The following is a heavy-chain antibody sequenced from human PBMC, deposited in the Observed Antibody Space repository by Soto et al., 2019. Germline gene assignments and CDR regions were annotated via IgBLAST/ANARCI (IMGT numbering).Heavy chain of an antibody. J-gene: IGHJ6*02. D-gene: IGHD6-19*01. CDR2: INPNSGGT. CDR1: GYTFTGYY. V-gene: IGHV1-2*02. Sequence: ASVKVSCKASGYTFTGYYMHWVRQAPGQGLEWMGWINPNSGGTNYAQKFQGRVTMTRDTSISTAYMELSRLRSDDTAVYYCARDIGYSSGWYVGYYYSYGMDVWGQGTTVTVSS. CDR3: ARDIGYSSGWYVGYYYSYGMDV.